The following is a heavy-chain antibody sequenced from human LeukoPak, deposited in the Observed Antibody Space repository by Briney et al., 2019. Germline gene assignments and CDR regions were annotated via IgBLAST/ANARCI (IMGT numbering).Heavy chain of an antibody. Sequence: PGGSLRLSCAASGFTFSSYGMHWVRQAPGKGLEWVAVLWSDGSNKYYADSVKGRFTISRDNSKNTLYLQMNSLRAEDTAVFYCARVGGSYSIDYWGQGTLVTVSS. CDR2: LWSDGSNK. CDR1: GFTFSSYG. CDR3: ARVGGSYSIDY. D-gene: IGHD1-26*01. J-gene: IGHJ4*02. V-gene: IGHV3-33*01.